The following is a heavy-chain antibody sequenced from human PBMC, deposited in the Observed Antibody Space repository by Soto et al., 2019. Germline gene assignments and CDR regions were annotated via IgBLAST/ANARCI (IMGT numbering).Heavy chain of an antibody. J-gene: IGHJ6*03. CDR1: GGSISSYY. Sequence: SETLSLTCTVSGGSISSYYWSWIRQPPGKGLEWIGYIYYSGSTNYNPSLKSRVTISVDTSKNQFSLKLSSVTAADTAVYYCARVYGSGRRYYYYYMDVWGKGTTVTVS. CDR3: ARVYGSGRRYYYYYMDV. V-gene: IGHV4-59*01. CDR2: IYYSGST. D-gene: IGHD3-10*01.